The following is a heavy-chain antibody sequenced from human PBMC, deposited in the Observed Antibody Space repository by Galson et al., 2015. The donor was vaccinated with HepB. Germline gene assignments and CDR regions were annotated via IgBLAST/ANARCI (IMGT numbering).Heavy chain of an antibody. Sequence: SLRLSCAASGFTFSSYAMHWVRQAPGKGLEYVSAISSNGGSTYYADSVKGRFTISRDNSKNTLYLQMNSLRAEDTAVYYCARGASSSPKVKSYFDYWGQGTLVTVSS. CDR2: ISSNGGST. D-gene: IGHD6-6*01. J-gene: IGHJ4*02. CDR1: GFTFSSYA. CDR3: ARGASSSPKVKSYFDY. V-gene: IGHV3-64*04.